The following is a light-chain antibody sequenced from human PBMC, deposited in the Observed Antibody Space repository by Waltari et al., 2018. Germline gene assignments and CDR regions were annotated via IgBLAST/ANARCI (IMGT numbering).Light chain of an antibody. CDR1: SSNIGAPYE. Sequence: QSVLTQPPSVSGAPGQRVTISCTGSSSNIGAPYEVHWYQQLPGTAPKLVISANANRPSGVPDRFSGSKSGTSASLAITGLQAEDEADYYCQSYDISLSGSVFGSGTKVTVL. CDR3: QSYDISLSGSV. J-gene: IGLJ6*01. CDR2: ANA. V-gene: IGLV1-40*01.